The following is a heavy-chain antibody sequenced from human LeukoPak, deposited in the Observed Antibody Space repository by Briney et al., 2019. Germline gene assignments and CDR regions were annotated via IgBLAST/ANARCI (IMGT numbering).Heavy chain of an antibody. CDR2: INHSGST. J-gene: IGHJ4*02. CDR3: AMAQYYFDY. Sequence: SETLSLTCAVYGGSFSGYYWSWIRQPPGRGLEWIGEINHSGSTNYNPSLKSRVTISVDTSKNQFSLKLSSVTAADTAVYYCAMAQYYFDYWGQGTLVTVSS. V-gene: IGHV4-34*01. CDR1: GGSFSGYY.